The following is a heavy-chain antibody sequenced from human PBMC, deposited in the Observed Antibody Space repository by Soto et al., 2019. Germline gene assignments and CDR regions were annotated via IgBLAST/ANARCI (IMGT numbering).Heavy chain of an antibody. CDR1: GGTFSSYA. CDR3: ARKLVVPAAIRVNYYGMDV. J-gene: IGHJ6*02. D-gene: IGHD2-2*02. Sequence: QVQLVQSGAEVKKPGSSVKVSCKASGGTFSSYAISWVRQAPGQGLEWMGGIIPIFGTANYAQKFQGRVTITADESTSTAYMELSSLRSEDTAVYYCARKLVVPAAIRVNYYGMDVWGQGTTVTVSS. V-gene: IGHV1-69*01. CDR2: IIPIFGTA.